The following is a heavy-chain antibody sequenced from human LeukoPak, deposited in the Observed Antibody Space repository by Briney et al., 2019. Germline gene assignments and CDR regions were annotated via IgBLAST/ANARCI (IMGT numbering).Heavy chain of an antibody. CDR1: GGSIRSY. CDR3: ARKGGGQLVNTRRWFDP. Sequence: SETLSLTCTVSGGSIRSYWSWIRQPAGKGLEWIGYIYYSGSTYYNPSLRSRVTISVDTSKNQFSLKLSSVTAADTAVYYCARKGGGQLVNTRRWFDPWGQGTLVTVSS. CDR2: IYYSGST. V-gene: IGHV4-59*12. J-gene: IGHJ5*02. D-gene: IGHD6-6*01.